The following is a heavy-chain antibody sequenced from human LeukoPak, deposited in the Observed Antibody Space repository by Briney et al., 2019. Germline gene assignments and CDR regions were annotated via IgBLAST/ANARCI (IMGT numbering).Heavy chain of an antibody. D-gene: IGHD2-15*01. CDR1: GFTFSSYG. V-gene: IGHV3-30*02. CDR2: IRYDGSNK. CDR3: ANRGNNDGYCSGGSCSYFDY. Sequence: PGGSLRLSCAASGFTFSSYGMHWVRQAPGKGLEWVAFIRYDGSNKYYADSVKGRFTISRDNSKNTLYLQMNSLRAEDTAVYYCANRGNNDGYCSGGSCSYFDYWGQGTLVTVSS. J-gene: IGHJ4*02.